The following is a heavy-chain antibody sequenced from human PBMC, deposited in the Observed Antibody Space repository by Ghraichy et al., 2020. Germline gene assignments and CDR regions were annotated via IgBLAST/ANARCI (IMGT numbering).Heavy chain of an antibody. CDR2: INHSGST. D-gene: IGHD6-13*01. CDR1: GGSFSGYY. CDR3: ARDPYVSIAAAGTNSGGY. J-gene: IGHJ4*02. V-gene: IGHV4-34*01. Sequence: ETLSLTCAVYGGSFSGYYWSWIRQPPGKGLEWIGEINHSGSTNYNPSLKSRVTISVDTSKNQFSLKLSSVTAADTAVYYCARDPYVSIAAAGTNSGGYWGQGTLVTVSS.